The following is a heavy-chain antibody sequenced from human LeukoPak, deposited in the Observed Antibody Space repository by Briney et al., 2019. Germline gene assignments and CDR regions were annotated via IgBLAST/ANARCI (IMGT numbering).Heavy chain of an antibody. CDR3: ARAGYGYGYYYYYGMDV. J-gene: IGHJ6*02. CDR2: INHSGST. D-gene: IGHD5-18*01. V-gene: IGHV4-34*01. Sequence: PSETLSLTCAVYGGSFSGYYWSWIRQPPGKGLEWIGEINHSGSTNYNPSLKSRVTISVDTSKNQFSLKLGSVTAADTAVYYCARAGYGYGYYYYYGMDVWGQGTTVTVSS. CDR1: GGSFSGYY.